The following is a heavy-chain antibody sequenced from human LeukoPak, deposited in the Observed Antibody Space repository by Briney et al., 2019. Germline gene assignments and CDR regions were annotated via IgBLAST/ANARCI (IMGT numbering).Heavy chain of an antibody. D-gene: IGHD3-3*01. CDR2: INPKGGDA. J-gene: IGHJ4*02. CDR1: GYTFTTNY. V-gene: IGHV1-2*02. Sequence: ASVKVSCKTSGYTFTTNYVHWVRQAPGQGLEWMGWINPKGGDAVYAQKFQGRLTLTRDTSISTAYVEVNSLRSDDTATYYCAARADTADLWSGPFDWWGQGTLVTVSS. CDR3: AARADTADLWSGPFDW.